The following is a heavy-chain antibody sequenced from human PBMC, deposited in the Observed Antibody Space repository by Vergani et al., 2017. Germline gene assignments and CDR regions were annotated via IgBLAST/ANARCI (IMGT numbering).Heavy chain of an antibody. J-gene: IGHJ4*02. V-gene: IGHV1-46*03. Sequence: QVQVVQSGAEVKKSGASVKVSCKTSGYTFSNYYMHWVRQAPGQGLEWMGIINPSGGHTNYARKFQGRVTMTRDTSTGTVYMELRSLRSEDTALYYCARGDYGILTGYRYWGQGTLVTVSA. CDR1: GYTFSNYY. CDR2: INPSGGHT. D-gene: IGHD3-9*01. CDR3: ARGDYGILTGYRY.